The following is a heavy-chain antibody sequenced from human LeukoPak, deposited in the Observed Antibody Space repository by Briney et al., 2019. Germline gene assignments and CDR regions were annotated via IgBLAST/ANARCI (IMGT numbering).Heavy chain of an antibody. CDR3: ARVGGMIWSGSLDY. Sequence: ASVKVSCKASGYTFTGHYMHWVRQAPGQGLEWMGWINPNSGATTYPQKFEGRVTMTRDTSISTAYMELSTLSSDDTAVYYCARVGGMIWSGSLDYWGQGTLLTVTS. CDR1: GYTFTGHY. D-gene: IGHD3-3*01. J-gene: IGHJ4*02. V-gene: IGHV1-2*02. CDR2: INPNSGAT.